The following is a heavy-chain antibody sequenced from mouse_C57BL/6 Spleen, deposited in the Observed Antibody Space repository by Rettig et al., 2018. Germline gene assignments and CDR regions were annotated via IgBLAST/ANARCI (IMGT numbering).Heavy chain of an antibody. CDR2: ILPGSGST. CDR3: ARSEGPIYYAPAGY. Sequence: GHGLEWIGEILPGSGSTNYNEKFKGKATFTAETSSNTAYMQLSSLTTEDSAIYYCARSEGPIYYAPAGYWGQGTLVTVSA. D-gene: IGHD2-1*01. V-gene: IGHV1-9*01. J-gene: IGHJ3*01.